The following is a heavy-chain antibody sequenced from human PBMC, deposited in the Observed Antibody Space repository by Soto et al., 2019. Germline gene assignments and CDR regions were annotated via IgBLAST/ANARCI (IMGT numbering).Heavy chain of an antibody. CDR1: GYTFTSYA. J-gene: IGHJ5*02. Sequence: QVQLVQSGAEVKKPGASVKVSCKASGYTFTSYAMHWVRQAPGQRLEWMGWINAGNGNTKYSQKFQGRVTITRDTSASTAYMELSSLRSEDTAVYYCATQWLGVYNWFDPWGQGTLVTVSS. D-gene: IGHD6-19*01. V-gene: IGHV1-3*01. CDR3: ATQWLGVYNWFDP. CDR2: INAGNGNT.